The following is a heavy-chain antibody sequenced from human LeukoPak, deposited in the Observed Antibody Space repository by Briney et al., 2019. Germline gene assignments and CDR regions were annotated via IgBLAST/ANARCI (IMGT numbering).Heavy chain of an antibody. D-gene: IGHD7-27*01. CDR2: ISSDSSTI. Sequence: GGSLRLSCAASGFTFSTYSINWVRQAPGKGLEWVSYISSDSSTIYYADSLKGRFTISRDNAKNSLYLQMNSLRAEDTAVYYCARDLNWETYWGQGTLVSVSS. CDR3: ARDLNWETY. V-gene: IGHV3-48*04. J-gene: IGHJ4*02. CDR1: GFTFSTYS.